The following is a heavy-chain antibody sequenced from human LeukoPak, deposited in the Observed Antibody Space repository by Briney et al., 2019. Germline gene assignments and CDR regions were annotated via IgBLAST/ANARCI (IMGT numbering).Heavy chain of an antibody. V-gene: IGHV3-48*04. D-gene: IGHD3-22*01. J-gene: IGHJ4*02. CDR2: ISSSSSTI. CDR1: GFTFSTYS. CDR3: ATYYYGSSGYKLLDY. Sequence: GGSLRLSCAASGFTFSTYSIHWVRQPPGKGLEWVSYISSSSSTIYYADSVKGRFTISRDNAKNSLYLQMNSLRAEDTAVYYCATYYYGSSGYKLLDYWGQGTLVTVSS.